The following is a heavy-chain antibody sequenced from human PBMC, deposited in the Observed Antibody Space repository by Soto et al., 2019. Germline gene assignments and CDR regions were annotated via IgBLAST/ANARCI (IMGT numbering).Heavy chain of an antibody. J-gene: IGHJ6*02. D-gene: IGHD3-9*01. CDR3: ARADYDILPGSYAVDV. CDR1: GGSMGNYY. Sequence: QVQLQESGPGLVKPSETLSLTCTVSGGSMGNYYWFWIRQFAGKELEWIGRVSSSGNTNDNPSLKSRATLSIDTSKNQFSLKLSSVTAADTAVYYCARADYDILPGSYAVDVWGQGTTVTVSS. CDR2: VSSSGNT. V-gene: IGHV4-4*07.